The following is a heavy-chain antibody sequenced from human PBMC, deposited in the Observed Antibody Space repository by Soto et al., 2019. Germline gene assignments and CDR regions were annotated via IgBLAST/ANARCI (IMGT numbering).Heavy chain of an antibody. Sequence: QVQLVESGGGVVQPGRSLRLSCAASGFSFRTYGIHWVRQAPGKGLEWVAVIWYDGSNKYYADSVKGRFTISRDNSENTLYLQMNTVRADDTAVYYCARDRENFYDSSGYYFSDTFDLWGQGTMVTVSS. CDR3: ARDRENFYDSSGYYFSDTFDL. J-gene: IGHJ3*01. D-gene: IGHD3-22*01. V-gene: IGHV3-33*01. CDR1: GFSFRTYG. CDR2: IWYDGSNK.